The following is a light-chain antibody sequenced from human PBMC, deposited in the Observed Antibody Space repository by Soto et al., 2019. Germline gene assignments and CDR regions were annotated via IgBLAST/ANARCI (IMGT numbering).Light chain of an antibody. CDR3: QQLSACPHT. J-gene: IGKJ1*01. Sequence: DILLTQSPSFLSASVGDRVTVTCRASQTINDYLAWFQKKAGKAPELLIYPASTRHGGVPSRFSGRGSGIEFTLTISSLQPEDFATYYCQQLSACPHTFGQGTKLEIK. CDR1: QTINDY. V-gene: IGKV1-9*01. CDR2: PAS.